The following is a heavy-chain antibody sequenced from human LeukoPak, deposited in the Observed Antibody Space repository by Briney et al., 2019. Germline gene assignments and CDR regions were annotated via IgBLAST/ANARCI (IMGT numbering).Heavy chain of an antibody. CDR2: ISSSGSTI. D-gene: IGHD2-15*01. CDR1: GFTFSDYY. Sequence: GGSLRLSCAASGFTFSDYYMSWIRQAPGKGLEWVSYISSSGSTIYYADSVKGRFTISRDNAKNSLYLQMNSLRAEDTAVYYCARNPLGYCSGGSCKQPLDYWGQGTLVTVSS. CDR3: ARNPLGYCSGGSCKQPLDY. J-gene: IGHJ4*02. V-gene: IGHV3-11*04.